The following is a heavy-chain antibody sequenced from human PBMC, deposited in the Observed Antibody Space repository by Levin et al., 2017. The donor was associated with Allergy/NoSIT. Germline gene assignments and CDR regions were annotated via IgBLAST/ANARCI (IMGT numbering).Heavy chain of an antibody. J-gene: IGHJ4*02. CDR2: ISYDGSNK. D-gene: IGHD3-10*01. Sequence: PGGSLRLSCAASGFTFSSYGMHWVRQAPGKGLEWVAVISYDGSNKYYADSVKGRFTISRDNSKNTLYLQMNSLRAEDTAVYYCAKEKATRSGYFDYWGQGTLVTVSS. CDR3: AKEKATRSGYFDY. CDR1: GFTFSSYG. V-gene: IGHV3-30*18.